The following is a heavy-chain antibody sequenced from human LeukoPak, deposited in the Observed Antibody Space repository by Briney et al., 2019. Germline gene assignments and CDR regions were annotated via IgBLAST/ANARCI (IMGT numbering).Heavy chain of an antibody. CDR2: IYYSGST. CDR3: ARRVAVAGRSGNWFDP. V-gene: IGHV4-59*08. CDR1: GVSISSYY. D-gene: IGHD6-19*01. J-gene: IGHJ5*02. Sequence: SEALSLTCTVSGVSISSYYWSWIRQPPGKGLEWIGYIYYSGSTNYNPSLKSRVTISVDTSKNQFSLKLSSVTAADTAVYYCARRVAVAGRSGNWFDPWGQGTLVTVSS.